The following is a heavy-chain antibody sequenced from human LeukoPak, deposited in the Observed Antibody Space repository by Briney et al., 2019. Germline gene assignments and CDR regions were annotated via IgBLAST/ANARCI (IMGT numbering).Heavy chain of an antibody. J-gene: IGHJ4*02. V-gene: IGHV1-8*01. D-gene: IGHD5-18*01. Sequence: ASVKVSCKVSGYTLTELSMHWVRQATGQGLEWMGWMNPNSGNTGFAQKFQGRVTMTRNTSKSTAYMELSSLTSEDTAVYYCARARGYSYGYSDYWGQGTLVTVSP. CDR1: GYTLTELS. CDR3: ARARGYSYGYSDY. CDR2: MNPNSGNT.